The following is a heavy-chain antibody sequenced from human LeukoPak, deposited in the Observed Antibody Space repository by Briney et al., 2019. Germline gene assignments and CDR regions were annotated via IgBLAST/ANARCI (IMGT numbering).Heavy chain of an antibody. CDR3: ASLNYYDTSGYFDY. CDR1: GGIFSSYV. D-gene: IGHD3-22*01. CDR2: IIPMFGTA. V-gene: IGHV1-69*06. J-gene: IGHJ4*02. Sequence: GASVKVSCKASGGIFSSYVINWVRQAPGQGLEWMRGIIPMFGTANYAQKFQDRVTFTADKSTSTDYMELSSLRSEDTAVYYCASLNYYDTSGYFDYWGQGTLVTVSS.